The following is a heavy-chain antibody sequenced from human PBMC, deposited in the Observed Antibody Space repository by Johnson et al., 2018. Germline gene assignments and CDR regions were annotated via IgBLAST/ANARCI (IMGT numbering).Heavy chain of an antibody. CDR2: IWYDGSNK. CDR1: GFTFSSYG. CDR3: AREVGFGEYYGMDV. V-gene: IGHV3-33*01. Sequence: QVQLVESGGGVVQPGRSLRLSCAASGFTFSSYGMHWVRQAPGKGLEWVAVIWYDGSNKYYADSVKGRFTIARDNSKNTLYLQMTRLRAEDTAVYYCAREVGFGEYYGMDVWGQGTTVTVSS. J-gene: IGHJ6*02. D-gene: IGHD3-10*01.